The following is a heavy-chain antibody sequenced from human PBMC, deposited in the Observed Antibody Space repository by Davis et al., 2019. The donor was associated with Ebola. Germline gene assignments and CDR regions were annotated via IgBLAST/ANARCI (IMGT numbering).Heavy chain of an antibody. V-gene: IGHV3-53*01. CDR1: GFTFSSYA. J-gene: IGHJ4*02. CDR2: IYSGGST. D-gene: IGHD5-24*01. Sequence: PGGSLRLSCAASGFTFSSYAMSWVRQAPGKGLEWVSVIYSGGSTYYADSVKGRFTISRDNSKNTLYLQMDSLRVEDTAVYYCARGDGYNYWDYWGQGTLVTVSS. CDR3: ARGDGYNYWDY.